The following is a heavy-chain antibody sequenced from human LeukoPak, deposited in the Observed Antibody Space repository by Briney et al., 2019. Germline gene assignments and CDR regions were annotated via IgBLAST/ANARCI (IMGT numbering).Heavy chain of an antibody. J-gene: IGHJ4*02. Sequence: PGGSLRLSCAASRFTFSTYSMNWVRQTPGRGLEWVSYISTSGSRIDYADSVKGRFTISRDNAKNSLYLQMNSLRAEDTAVYYCARMNYVSSGWGAPFHSWGQGTLVTVSS. V-gene: IGHV3-48*04. CDR3: ARMNYVSSGWGAPFHS. CDR1: RFTFSTYS. CDR2: ISTSGSRI. D-gene: IGHD1-7*01.